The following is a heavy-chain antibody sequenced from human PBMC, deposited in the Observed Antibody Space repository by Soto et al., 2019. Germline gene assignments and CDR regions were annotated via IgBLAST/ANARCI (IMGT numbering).Heavy chain of an antibody. CDR1: GFTFSTYA. CDR2: ISHDGGIK. Sequence: PGGSLTLSCAASGFTFSTYAMHWVRQAPGKGLEWGAPISHDGGIKYCADSVKGRFTISRDNSKNTRYLQINSLRAEDTAVYYCASHAHYFGAGYPAPQGIDFWGPGTTGSVS. V-gene: IGHV3-30-3*01. D-gene: IGHD3-9*01. CDR3: ASHAHYFGAGYPAPQGIDF. J-gene: IGHJ6*02.